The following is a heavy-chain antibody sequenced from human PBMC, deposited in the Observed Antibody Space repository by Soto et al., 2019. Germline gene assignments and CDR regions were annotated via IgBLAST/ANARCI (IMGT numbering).Heavy chain of an antibody. CDR1: GYRFIYYY. J-gene: IGHJ3*02. D-gene: IGHD1-26*01. CDR2: IYPRDSDP. V-gene: IGHV5-51*01. Sequence: AESLKISSVCSGYRFIYYYIGWVLQMPGKGLEWMGIIYPRDSDPRYSPSFQGQVTISADESISTAYLQWSSLKASDTAIYYCARHLSGSSGRSFAFDIWGQGTMVTVSS. CDR3: ARHLSGSSGRSFAFDI.